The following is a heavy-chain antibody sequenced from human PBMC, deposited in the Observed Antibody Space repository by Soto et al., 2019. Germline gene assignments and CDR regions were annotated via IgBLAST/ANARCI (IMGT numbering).Heavy chain of an antibody. J-gene: IGHJ4*02. CDR2: ISYDGSNK. D-gene: IGHD1-26*01. V-gene: IGHV3-30-3*01. CDR3: ARERWVLLLKKRACSTDY. Sequence: GGSLRLSCAASGFTFSSYAMHWVRQAPGKGLEWVAVISYDGSNKYYADSVKGRFTISRDNSKNTLYLQMNSLRAEDTAVYYCARERWVLLLKKRACSTDYCAQGTLVTVSA. CDR1: GFTFSSYA.